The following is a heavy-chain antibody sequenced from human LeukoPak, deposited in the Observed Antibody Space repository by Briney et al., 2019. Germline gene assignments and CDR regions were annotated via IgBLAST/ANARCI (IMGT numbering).Heavy chain of an antibody. CDR1: GYSFTTYW. Sequence: GESLKISCKGSGYSFTTYWIGWVRQMPGKGLEWMGIIYPGDSDTRYSPSFQGQVTFSADKSISTAYLQWSSLKASDTAMYYCARPDYYDTSGYWAPGYWGQGTLVNVSS. CDR3: ARPDYYDTSGYWAPGY. J-gene: IGHJ4*02. V-gene: IGHV5-51*01. CDR2: IYPGDSDT. D-gene: IGHD3-22*01.